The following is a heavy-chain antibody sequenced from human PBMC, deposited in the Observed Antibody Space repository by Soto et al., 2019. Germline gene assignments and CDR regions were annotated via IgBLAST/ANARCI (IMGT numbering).Heavy chain of an antibody. V-gene: IGHV1-18*01. J-gene: IGHJ6*03. CDR3: ARAVYYDILTGYYNYYYMDV. CDR2: ISAYNGNT. D-gene: IGHD3-9*01. CDR1: GYTFTSYG. Sequence: QVQLVQSGAEVKKPGASVKVSCKASGYTFTSYGISWVRQAPGQGLEWMGWISAYNGNTNYAQKLQGRVTMTTDTSTSTAYMELRSLRSDDTAVYYCARAVYYDILTGYYNYYYMDVWGKGTTVTVSS.